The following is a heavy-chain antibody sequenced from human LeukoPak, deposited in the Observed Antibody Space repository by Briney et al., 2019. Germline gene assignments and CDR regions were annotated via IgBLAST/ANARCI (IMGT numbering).Heavy chain of an antibody. J-gene: IGHJ6*03. V-gene: IGHV3-21*01. D-gene: IGHD5-12*01. CDR2: ISSGSSYI. CDR3: AYTSGYDFSSYYYYYMDV. CDR1: GFTFSSYS. Sequence: GGSLRLSCAASGFTFSSYSMNWVRQAPGKGLEWVSSISSGSSYIYYADSVKGRFTISRDNAKNSLYLQMNSLSAEDTAVYYCAYTSGYDFSSYYYYYMDVWGKGTTVTVSS.